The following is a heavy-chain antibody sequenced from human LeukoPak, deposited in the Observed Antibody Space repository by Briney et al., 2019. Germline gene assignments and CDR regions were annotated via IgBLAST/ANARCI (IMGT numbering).Heavy chain of an antibody. V-gene: IGHV4-39*01. Sequence: PSETLSLTCTVSGDSISSSSYYWDWIRQPPGKGLEWIGSVYYTGSTDYNSSLKSRVTISVDTSKNQFSLKLSSVTAADTAVYYCASNYGDYGYYFDYWGQGTLVTVSS. CDR2: VYYTGST. D-gene: IGHD4-17*01. CDR3: ASNYGDYGYYFDY. CDR1: GDSISSSSYY. J-gene: IGHJ4*02.